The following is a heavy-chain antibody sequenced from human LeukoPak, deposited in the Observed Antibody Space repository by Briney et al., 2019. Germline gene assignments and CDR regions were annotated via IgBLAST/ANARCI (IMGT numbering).Heavy chain of an antibody. CDR1: GFTFSSYW. V-gene: IGHV3-74*01. J-gene: IGHJ6*02. D-gene: IGHD6-6*01. CDR3: ARPYSSSSRDGMDV. CDR2: INSDGSST. Sequence: PGGSLRLSCAASGFTFSSYWMHWVRQVPGKGLVWVSRINSDGSSTNYADSVEGRFTISRDNAKNTLYLEMNSLRADDTAVYHCARPYSSSSRDGMDVWGQGTTVTVSS.